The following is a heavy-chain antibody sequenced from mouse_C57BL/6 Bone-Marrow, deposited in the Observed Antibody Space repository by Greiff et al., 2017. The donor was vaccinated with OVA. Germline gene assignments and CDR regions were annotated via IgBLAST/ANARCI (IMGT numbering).Heavy chain of an antibody. J-gene: IGHJ1*03. CDR1: GYTFTSYG. CDR3: AREDYGSSYDWYFDV. D-gene: IGHD1-1*01. CDR2: IYPRSGNT. V-gene: IGHV1-81*01. Sequence: VQLQQSGAELARPGASVQLSCKASGYTFTSYGISWVKQRTGQGLEWIGEIYPRSGNTYYNEKFKGKATLTADKSSSTAYMELLSLTSEDSAVYFCAREDYGSSYDWYFDVWGTGTTVTVSS.